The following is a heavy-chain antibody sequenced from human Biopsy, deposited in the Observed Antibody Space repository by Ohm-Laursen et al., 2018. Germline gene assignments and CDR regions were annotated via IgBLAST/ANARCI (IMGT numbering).Heavy chain of an antibody. CDR3: ARDEAGSSVFGPYYYGMDV. Sequence: ASVKVSCKASGYSFTKYYINWVRQAPGQGLEWVGIINPTGGTASYAEKFQGRVTLTRDTSTGTVYLELNSLISEDTALYYCARDEAGSSVFGPYYYGMDVWGQGTTVTVSS. J-gene: IGHJ6*02. V-gene: IGHV1-46*01. CDR2: INPTGGTA. D-gene: IGHD3/OR15-3a*01. CDR1: GYSFTKYY.